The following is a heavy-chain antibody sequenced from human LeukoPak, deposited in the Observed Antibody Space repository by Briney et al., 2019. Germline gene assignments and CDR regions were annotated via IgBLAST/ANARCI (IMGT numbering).Heavy chain of an antibody. D-gene: IGHD3-22*01. CDR2: ISGSGGST. Sequence: PGGSLRLSCAASGFTFSSYAMSWVRQAPGKGLEWVSAISGSGGSTYYADSVKGRFTISRDNSKNTLYLQMNSLRAEDTAVYYCAKPPRSYYDSSGYYYNYWGQGTLVTVSS. J-gene: IGHJ4*02. V-gene: IGHV3-23*01. CDR3: AKPPRSYYDSSGYYYNY. CDR1: GFTFSSYA.